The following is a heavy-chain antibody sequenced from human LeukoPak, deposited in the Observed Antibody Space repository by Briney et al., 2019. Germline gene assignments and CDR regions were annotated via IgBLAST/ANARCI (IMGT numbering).Heavy chain of an antibody. CDR2: IYTSGST. CDR3: ARRGEYYGGNSIDY. D-gene: IGHD4-23*01. CDR1: GGSISSYY. Sequence: SETLSLTCTVSGGSISSYYWSWIRQPAGKGLEWIGRIYTSGSTNYNPSLKSRVTISVDTSKNQFSLRLSSVTAADTAVYYCARRGEYYGGNSIDYWGQGALVTVSS. V-gene: IGHV4-4*07. J-gene: IGHJ4*02.